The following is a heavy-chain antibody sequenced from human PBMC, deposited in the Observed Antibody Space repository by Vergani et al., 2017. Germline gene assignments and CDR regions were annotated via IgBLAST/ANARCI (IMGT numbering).Heavy chain of an antibody. CDR1: GDSISAYY. CDR3: TGDTHSWQRADY. D-gene: IGHD6-13*01. CDR2: IHYTGST. Sequence: QVQLQESGPGLVKPSETLSLTCTVSGDSISAYYWSWIRQPPGKGLEWIGYIHYTGSTNYNPSLKSRVTISLDTSKNQFSLRLSSVTAADTAVYYCTGDTHSWQRADYWGRGTLVTVSS. J-gene: IGHJ4*02. V-gene: IGHV4-59*03.